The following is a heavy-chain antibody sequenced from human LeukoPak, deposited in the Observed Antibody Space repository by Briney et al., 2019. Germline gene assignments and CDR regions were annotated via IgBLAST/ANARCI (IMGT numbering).Heavy chain of an antibody. CDR2: INAGNGNT. Sequence: ASVKVSCKASGYTFTSYAMHWVRQAPGQRLEWMGWINAGNGNTKYSQKFQGRVTITRDTSASTAYMELSSLRSEDTAVYYCASWGVRYSSSRGAFDIWGQGTMVTVSS. V-gene: IGHV1-3*01. D-gene: IGHD6-13*01. CDR3: ASWGVRYSSSRGAFDI. J-gene: IGHJ3*02. CDR1: GYTFTSYA.